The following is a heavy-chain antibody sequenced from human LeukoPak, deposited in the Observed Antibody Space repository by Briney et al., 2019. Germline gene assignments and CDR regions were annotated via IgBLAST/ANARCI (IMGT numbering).Heavy chain of an antibody. Sequence: GGSLRLSCAASGFTFSSYALSWVRQAPGKGLEWVSAISGSGGSTYYADSVKGRFTISRDNSKNTLYLQMNSLRAEDTAVYYCATRGWWEARPYYFDYWGQGTLVTVSS. CDR2: ISGSGGST. V-gene: IGHV3-23*01. CDR1: GFTFSSYA. D-gene: IGHD1-26*01. J-gene: IGHJ4*02. CDR3: ATRGWWEARPYYFDY.